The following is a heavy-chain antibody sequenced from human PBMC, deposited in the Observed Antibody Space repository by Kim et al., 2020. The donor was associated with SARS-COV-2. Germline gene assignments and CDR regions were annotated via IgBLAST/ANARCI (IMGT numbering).Heavy chain of an antibody. V-gene: IGHV3-30*18. J-gene: IGHJ4*02. CDR2: ISYDGSNK. Sequence: GGSLRLSCAASGFTFSSYGMHWVRQAPGKGLEWVAVISYDGSNKYYADSVKGRFTISRDNSKNTLYLQMNSLRAEDTAVYYCAKLIAQYSSSSRWGDYWGQGTLVTVSS. D-gene: IGHD6-6*01. CDR1: GFTFSSYG. CDR3: AKLIAQYSSSSRWGDY.